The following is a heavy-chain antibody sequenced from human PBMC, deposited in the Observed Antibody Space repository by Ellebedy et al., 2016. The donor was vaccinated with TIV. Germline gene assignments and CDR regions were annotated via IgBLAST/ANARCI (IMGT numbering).Heavy chain of an antibody. CDR2: ISGSGGST. V-gene: IGHV3-23*01. Sequence: GESLKISXAASGFTFSSYAMTWVRQAPGKGLEWVSGISGSGGSTYYADPVKGRFTISRDNSKNTLYLQMNSLRAEDTAVYYCAKDLITGTARRGTVPDSWGQGTLVTVSS. CDR1: GFTFSSYA. D-gene: IGHD1-7*01. J-gene: IGHJ4*02. CDR3: AKDLITGTARRGTVPDS.